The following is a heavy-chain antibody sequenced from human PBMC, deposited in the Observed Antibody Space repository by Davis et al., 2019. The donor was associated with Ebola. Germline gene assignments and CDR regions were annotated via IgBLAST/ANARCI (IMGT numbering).Heavy chain of an antibody. J-gene: IGHJ4*02. CDR1: GFTVSSNY. CDR2: IYNGGST. CDR3: ARRAYCSGGSCYYNDY. D-gene: IGHD2-15*01. V-gene: IGHV3-53*01. Sequence: GESLKISCAASGFTVSSNYMSWVRQAPGKGLEWVSVIYNGGSTYYADSVKGRFTISRDNAKNSLYLQMNSLRDEDTAVYYCARRAYCSGGSCYYNDYWGQGTLVTVSS.